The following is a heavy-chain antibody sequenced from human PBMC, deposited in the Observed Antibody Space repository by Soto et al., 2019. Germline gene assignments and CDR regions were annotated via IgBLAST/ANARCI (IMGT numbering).Heavy chain of an antibody. V-gene: IGHV1-69*12. CDR3: ATVDTAMVYYYYGMDV. J-gene: IGHJ6*02. CDR1: AGTFSSYA. Sequence: QVQLVQSGAEVKKPGSSVKVSCKASAGTFSSYAISWVRQAPGQGLEWMGGIIPIFGTANYAQKFQGRVTITADESTSTAYMELSSLRSEDTAVYYCATVDTAMVYYYYGMDVWGQGTTVTVSS. D-gene: IGHD5-18*01. CDR2: IIPIFGTA.